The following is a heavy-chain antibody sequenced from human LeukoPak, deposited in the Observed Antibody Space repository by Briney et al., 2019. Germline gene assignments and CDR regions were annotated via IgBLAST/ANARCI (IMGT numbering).Heavy chain of an antibody. V-gene: IGHV1-2*02. CDR3: ARESQEGYYYDNSGMDV. CDR1: GYTFTSNY. D-gene: IGHD3-22*01. Sequence: ASVKVSCKAFGYTFTSNYIHWVRQAPGQGLEWMGWINSNSGGTNYAQKFQGRVTMTRDTSISTAYMELSRLRSGDTAVYYCARESQEGYYYDNSGMDVWGKGTTVTVSS. CDR2: INSNSGGT. J-gene: IGHJ6*04.